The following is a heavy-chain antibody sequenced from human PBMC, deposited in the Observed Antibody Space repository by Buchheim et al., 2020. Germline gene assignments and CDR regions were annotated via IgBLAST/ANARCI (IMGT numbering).Heavy chain of an antibody. CDR3: ARESYYERGGGDTKAPDY. J-gene: IGHJ4*02. CDR1: GYTFSSYY. V-gene: IGHV1-46*01. D-gene: IGHD3-10*01. CDR2: IPPNKGIT. Sequence: QVQLVQSGAEVKKPGASVEVSCKASGYTFSSYYVHWVRQAPGQGLEWMGLIPPNKGITYYAQKFQGRVTMTRDTSTSTLYMELSSLSSEDTAVYFCARESYYERGGGDTKAPDYWGQGTL.